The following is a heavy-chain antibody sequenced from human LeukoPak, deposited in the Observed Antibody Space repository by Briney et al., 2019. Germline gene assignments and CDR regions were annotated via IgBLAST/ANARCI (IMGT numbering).Heavy chain of an antibody. Sequence: SETLSLTRTVSGGSISSYYWSWIRQPAGKGLEWIGRIYTSGSTNYNPSLKSRVTMSVDTSKNQFSLKLSSVTAADTAVYYCARGLGYCSSTSCYIGWFDPWGQGTLVTVSS. J-gene: IGHJ5*02. CDR2: IYTSGST. D-gene: IGHD2-2*02. CDR3: ARGLGYCSSTSCYIGWFDP. V-gene: IGHV4-4*07. CDR1: GGSISSYY.